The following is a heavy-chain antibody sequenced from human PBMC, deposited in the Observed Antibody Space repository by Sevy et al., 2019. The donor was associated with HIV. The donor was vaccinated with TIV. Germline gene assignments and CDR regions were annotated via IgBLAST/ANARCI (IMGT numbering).Heavy chain of an antibody. D-gene: IGHD3-10*01. CDR1: GYTFTSYG. CDR2: ISAYNGNT. Sequence: ASVKVSCKASGYTFTSYGISWVRQAPGQGLEWMGWISAYNGNTNYAQKLQGRVTMTTDTSTSTACMGLRSLRSDDTAVYYWSSLACSRDYYGSGCYYMTPRFFCYGMDVWGQGTTVTVSS. CDR3: SSLACSRDYYGSGCYYMTPRFFCYGMDV. V-gene: IGHV1-18*01. J-gene: IGHJ6*02.